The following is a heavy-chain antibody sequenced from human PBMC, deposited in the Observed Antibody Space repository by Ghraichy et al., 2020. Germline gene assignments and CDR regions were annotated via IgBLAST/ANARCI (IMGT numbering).Heavy chain of an antibody. CDR3: ARPDAYYDFWSGQPNCYFDL. J-gene: IGHJ2*01. V-gene: IGHV1-8*01. D-gene: IGHD3-3*01. CDR1: GYTFTSYD. Sequence: ASVKVSCKASGYTFTSYDINWVRQATGQGLEWMGWMNPNSGNTGDAQKFQGRVTMTRNTSISTSYMELSSLRSEDTAVYYCARPDAYYDFWSGQPNCYFDLWGRGTLVTVSS. CDR2: MNPNSGNT.